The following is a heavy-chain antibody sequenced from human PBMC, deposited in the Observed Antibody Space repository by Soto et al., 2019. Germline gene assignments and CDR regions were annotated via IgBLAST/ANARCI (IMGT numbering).Heavy chain of an antibody. J-gene: IGHJ4*02. CDR2: IIPIFGTA. D-gene: IGHD6-6*01. V-gene: IGHV1-69*01. CDR1: GGTFSSYA. CDR3: ASPGPYSSSYYFDY. Sequence: QVQLVQSGAEVKKPGSSVKVSCKASGGTFSSYAISWVRQAPGQGLEWMGGIIPIFGTANYAQKFQGRVTITADESTSTAYMELSSLRSEDTALYYCASPGPYSSSYYFDYWGQGTLVTVSS.